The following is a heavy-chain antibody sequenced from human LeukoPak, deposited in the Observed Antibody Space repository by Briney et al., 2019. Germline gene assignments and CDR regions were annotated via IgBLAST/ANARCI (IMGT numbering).Heavy chain of an antibody. CDR2: IYHRGST. J-gene: IGHJ4*02. V-gene: IGHV4-39*07. CDR3: ARSGSSAWYLDFDY. D-gene: IGHD6-19*01. CDR1: GGSISSSSYY. Sequence: PSETLSLTCTASGGSISSSSYYWGWIRQPPGKGLEWIGTIYHRGSTSYNPSLKSRVNILLDTSKNQFSLKLSSVTAADTSVYYCARSGSSAWYLDFDYWGQGTLVTVSS.